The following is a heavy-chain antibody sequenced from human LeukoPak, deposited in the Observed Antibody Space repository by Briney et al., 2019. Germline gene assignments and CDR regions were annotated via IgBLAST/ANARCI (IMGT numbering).Heavy chain of an antibody. CDR1: GFTFSTYS. D-gene: IGHD4-17*01. CDR3: AKAAGDYHLANFES. Sequence: GGSLRLSCAASGFTFSTYSMNWVRQAPGKGLEWVSKISSNSGTIYYADSVKGRFTISRDNSKSTLYLQMNSLSAEDTAIYYCAKAAGDYHLANFESWGPGTLVTVSS. V-gene: IGHV3-48*01. J-gene: IGHJ4*02. CDR2: ISSNSGTI.